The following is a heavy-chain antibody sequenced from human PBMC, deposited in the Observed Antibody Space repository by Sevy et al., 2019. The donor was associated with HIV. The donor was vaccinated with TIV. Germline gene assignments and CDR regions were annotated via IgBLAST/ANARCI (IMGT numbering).Heavy chain of an antibody. CDR1: GFTFNSYG. CDR2: IYYDGNNK. V-gene: IGHV3-33*01. J-gene: IGHJ4*02. D-gene: IGHD4-17*01. Sequence: SCAASGFTFNSYGMHWVRQAPIKGLEWVASIYYDGNNKYYADSVKGRFTISRDESKNTLYLQMNSLRAEDTAVYYCARDSNEYGDYRLSYYFDYWGQGALVTVSS. CDR3: ARDSNEYGDYRLSYYFDY.